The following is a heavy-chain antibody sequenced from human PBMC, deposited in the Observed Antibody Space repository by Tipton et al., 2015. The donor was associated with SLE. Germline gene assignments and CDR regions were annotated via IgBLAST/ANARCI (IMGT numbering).Heavy chain of an antibody. Sequence: GSLRLSCAASGFTFSNNWMHWVRQAPGKGLVWVSRINSDGSTTTYADSVKGRFTISRDNAKNTLYLQMNSLRVEDTAVYYCARGRGIAVAGNWFDPWGQGTLVTVSS. V-gene: IGHV3-74*01. J-gene: IGHJ5*02. D-gene: IGHD6-13*01. CDR3: ARGRGIAVAGNWFDP. CDR1: GFTFSNNW. CDR2: INSDGSTT.